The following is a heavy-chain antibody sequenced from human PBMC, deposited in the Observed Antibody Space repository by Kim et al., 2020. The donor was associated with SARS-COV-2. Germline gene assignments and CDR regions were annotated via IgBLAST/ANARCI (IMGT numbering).Heavy chain of an antibody. J-gene: IGHJ6*03. D-gene: IGHD3-10*01. Sequence: ASVKVSCKASGYTFTSYDINWVRQATGQGLEWMGWMNPNSGNTGYAQKFQGRVTMTRNTSISTAYMELSSLRSEDTAVYYCARGLLVRGVFYYYYYMDVCGKGPRSPSP. CDR2: MNPNSGNT. V-gene: IGHV1-8*01. CDR1: GYTFTSYD. CDR3: ARGLLVRGVFYYYYYMDV.